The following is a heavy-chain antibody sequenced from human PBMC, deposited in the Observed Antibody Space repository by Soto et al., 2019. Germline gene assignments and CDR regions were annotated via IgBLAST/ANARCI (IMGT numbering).Heavy chain of an antibody. CDR1: GGTFSSYA. Sequence: SVKVSCKASGGTFSSYAISWVRQAPGQGLEWMGGIISIFGTANTAQKFQGRVTITADESTSTAYLHMNSLRAEDTAVYYCAKDPYSSSRDPNNWFDPWGQGTLVTVSS. V-gene: IGHV1-69*13. D-gene: IGHD6-6*01. CDR3: AKDPYSSSRDPNNWFDP. CDR2: IISIFGTA. J-gene: IGHJ5*02.